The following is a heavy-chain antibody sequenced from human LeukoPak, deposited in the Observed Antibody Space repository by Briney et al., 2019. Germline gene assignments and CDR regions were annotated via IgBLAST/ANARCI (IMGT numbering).Heavy chain of an antibody. CDR2: INPNSGGT. CDR1: GYTFTGYY. Sequence: EASVKVSCKASGYTFTGYYMHWVRQAPGQGLEWMGWINPNSGGTNYAQKFRGRVTMTRDTSISTAYMELSRLRSDDTAVYYCARDLTAQYYYDSSGYYTDYWGQGTLVTVSS. CDR3: ARDLTAQYYYDSSGYYTDY. V-gene: IGHV1-2*02. D-gene: IGHD3-22*01. J-gene: IGHJ4*02.